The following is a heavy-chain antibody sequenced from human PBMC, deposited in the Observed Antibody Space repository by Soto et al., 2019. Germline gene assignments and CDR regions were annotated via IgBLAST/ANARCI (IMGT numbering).Heavy chain of an antibody. CDR1: GGSISSGGYS. Sequence: PSETLSLTCAVSGGSISSGGYSWSWIRQPPGKGLEWIGYIYHSGSTNYNPSLKSRVTISVDKSKNQFSLKLSSVTAADTAVYYCARDQYYSGMDVWGQGTTVTVSS. J-gene: IGHJ6*02. V-gene: IGHV4-30-2*01. CDR3: ARDQYYSGMDV. CDR2: IYHSGST.